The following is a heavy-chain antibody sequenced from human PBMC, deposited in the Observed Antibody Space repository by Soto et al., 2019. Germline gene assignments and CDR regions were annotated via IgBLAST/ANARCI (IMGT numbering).Heavy chain of an antibody. CDR1: GFTFSSYA. D-gene: IGHD6-19*01. Sequence: GGSLRLSCAASGFTFSSYAMSWVRQAPGKGLEWVAVISYDGNNKFYADSVKGRFTISRDSTKQTLYLQMTSLRAEDTAVYYCAKGGRQWLVTSDFNYWGQGALVTVSS. J-gene: IGHJ4*02. CDR3: AKGGRQWLVTSDFNY. V-gene: IGHV3-30-3*01. CDR2: ISYDGNNK.